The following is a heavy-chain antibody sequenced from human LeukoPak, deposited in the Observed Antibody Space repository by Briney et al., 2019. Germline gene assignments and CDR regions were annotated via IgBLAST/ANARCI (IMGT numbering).Heavy chain of an antibody. CDR1: GGSIISSSYY. Sequence: SETLSLTCTVSGGSIISSSYYWGWIRQPPGKGLEWIRYIYYSGSTNYNPSLKSRVTISVDTSKNQFSLKLSSVTAADTAVYYCAGTNDYGDPLFDYWGQGTLVTVSS. V-gene: IGHV4-61*05. D-gene: IGHD4-17*01. CDR3: AGTNDYGDPLFDY. CDR2: IYYSGST. J-gene: IGHJ4*02.